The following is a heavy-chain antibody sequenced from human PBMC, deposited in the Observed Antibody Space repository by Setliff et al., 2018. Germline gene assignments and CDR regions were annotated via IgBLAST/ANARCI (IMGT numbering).Heavy chain of an antibody. CDR2: IYVTEST. CDR1: GVSISNYY. CDR3: AASRAYTGAVEEWFLPKTFDF. Sequence: ETLSLTCTVSGVSISNYYWNWIRQPAGKGLEWIGRIYVTESTKYNPSLKSRVTLSIDTSKNQFSLKLSSVTAADAALYYCAASRAYTGAVEEWFLPKTFDFWGQGSPVTVS. D-gene: IGHD3-10*01. V-gene: IGHV4-4*07. J-gene: IGHJ4*02.